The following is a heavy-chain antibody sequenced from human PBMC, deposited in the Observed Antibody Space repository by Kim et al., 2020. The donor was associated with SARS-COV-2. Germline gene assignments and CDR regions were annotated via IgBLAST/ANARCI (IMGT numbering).Heavy chain of an antibody. CDR1: GFTFSSYA. CDR2: ITYDGSNK. V-gene: IGHV3-30*04. CDR3: ARDREEVLRWFGELLFGYFDY. D-gene: IGHD3-10*01. Sequence: GGSLRLSCAASGFTFSSYAMHWVRQAPGKGLEWVAVITYDGSNKYYADSVKGRFTISRDNSKNTLYLQMNSLRAEDTAVYYCARDREEVLRWFGELLFGYFDYWGQGTLVTVSS. J-gene: IGHJ4*02.